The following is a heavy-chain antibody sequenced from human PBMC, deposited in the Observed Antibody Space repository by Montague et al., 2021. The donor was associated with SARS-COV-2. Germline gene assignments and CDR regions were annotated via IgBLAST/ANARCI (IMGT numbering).Heavy chain of an antibody. CDR1: GYPTSSRNW. CDR3: VGKTSGYHPFDD. J-gene: IGHJ4*02. CDR2: IYYSGST. V-gene: IGHV4-28*01. D-gene: IGHD1-14*01. Sequence: SETLSLTCAVSGYPTSSRNWWGWIRQPPGKGLEWIGYIYYSGSTYYNPSLESRVTMSMDTSKNQFSLKLTSVTAVDTAVYYCVGKTSGYHPFDDWGQGTLVTVSS.